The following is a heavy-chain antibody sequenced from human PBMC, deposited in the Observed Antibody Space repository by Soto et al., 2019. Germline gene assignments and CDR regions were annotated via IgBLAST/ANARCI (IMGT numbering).Heavy chain of an antibody. D-gene: IGHD4-4*01. Sequence: SVKVSCKASGGTFSSYAMSWVRQAPGQGLEWMGGIIPIFGTANYAQKFQGRVTITADESTSTAYMELSSLRSEDTAVYYCARVEGMVSRYSNYRSYYYGMDVWGQGTTVTVSS. J-gene: IGHJ6*02. CDR3: ARVEGMVSRYSNYRSYYYGMDV. CDR2: IIPIFGTA. CDR1: GGTFSSYA. V-gene: IGHV1-69*01.